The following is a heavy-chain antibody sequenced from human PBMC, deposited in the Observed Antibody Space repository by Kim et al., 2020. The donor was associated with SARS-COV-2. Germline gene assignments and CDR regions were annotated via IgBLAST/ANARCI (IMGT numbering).Heavy chain of an antibody. CDR1: GGSVSSGHY. V-gene: IGHV4-61*01. J-gene: IGHJ1*01. D-gene: IGHD3-16*01. CDR3: VQGWGRAAAG. Sequence: SETLSLTCTVSGGSVSSGHYWSWNRQPPGKGLEWIGYVSYTGSTKYNPSLKSRVSISLDTSKNQFSLPLNSVTAAATAVYYSVQGWGRAAAGWGWGTLAT. CDR2: VSYTGST.